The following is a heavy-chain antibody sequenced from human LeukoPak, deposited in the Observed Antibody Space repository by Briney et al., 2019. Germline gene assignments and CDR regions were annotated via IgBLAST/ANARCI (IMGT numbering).Heavy chain of an antibody. CDR3: ARAGSPFLEWLLPTNWFDP. J-gene: IGHJ5*02. Sequence: PGGSLRLSCAASGFTFSSYAMHWVRHAPGKGLEYVSAISSNGGSTYYANSVKGRFTVSRDNSKNTLYLQMGSLRAEDMAVYYCARAGSPFLEWLLPTNWFDPWGQGTLVTVSS. V-gene: IGHV3-64*01. CDR1: GFTFSSYA. CDR2: ISSNGGST. D-gene: IGHD3-3*01.